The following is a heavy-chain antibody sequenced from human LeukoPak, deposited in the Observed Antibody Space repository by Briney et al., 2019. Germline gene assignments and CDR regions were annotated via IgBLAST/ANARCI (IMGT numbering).Heavy chain of an antibody. J-gene: IGHJ4*02. CDR1: GYTFTDYY. V-gene: IGHV1-2*02. D-gene: IGHD3-22*01. Sequence: ASVKVSCKASGYTFTDYYIHWVRQAPGQGLEWMGWINPNTGGTHYAQKFQGRVTTTRDTSISTVYMELSRLRSDDTAVYYCARHSSYYDSSGYYYFDYWGQGTLVTVSS. CDR2: INPNTGGT. CDR3: ARHSSYYDSSGYYYFDY.